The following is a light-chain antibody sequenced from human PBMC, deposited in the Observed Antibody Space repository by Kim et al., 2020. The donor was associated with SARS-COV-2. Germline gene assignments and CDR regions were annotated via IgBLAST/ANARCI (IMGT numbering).Light chain of an antibody. CDR2: EVS. Sequence: NTTSCTGPRRGDESNKLVAWNQQQPGKGPKLMIYEVSKRPPGVANGVSGAKAGNTAALTISGLQAEDEADYYCCSYAGSSTPNWVFGGGTQLTVL. CDR3: CSYAGSSTPNWV. V-gene: IGLV2-23*02. J-gene: IGLJ3*02. CDR1: RRGDESNKL.